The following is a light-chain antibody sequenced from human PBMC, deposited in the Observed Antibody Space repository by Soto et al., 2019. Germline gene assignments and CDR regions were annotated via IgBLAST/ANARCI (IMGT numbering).Light chain of an antibody. Sequence: EIVLTQSPATLSVSPGERVTLSCRASQSVRNKVAWYQQKPGQTPRVIIYDTSTRAADIPARFSGSGYGTYFTLTISSLQSEDFAVYYCQQYNILRSITFGPGTRLEI. CDR2: DTS. CDR3: QQYNILRSIT. CDR1: QSVRNK. J-gene: IGKJ5*01. V-gene: IGKV3-15*01.